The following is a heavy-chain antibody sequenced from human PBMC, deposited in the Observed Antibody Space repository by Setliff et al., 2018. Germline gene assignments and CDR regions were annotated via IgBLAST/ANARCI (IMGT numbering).Heavy chain of an antibody. J-gene: IGHJ4*02. CDR2: ISPYSGKT. CDR3: SRLVRFCTRTVCQRLSGDDF. Sequence: EASVKVSCKASGYTFSDYGVNWVRQAPGQGLEWVGWISPYSGKTYTAPKFEGRVFLTTDTSTATAYLDLRSLQSDDTAVYFCSRLVRFCTRTVCQRLSGDDFWGQGTLVTVSS. D-gene: IGHD6-13*01. V-gene: IGHV1-18*01. CDR1: GYTFSDYG.